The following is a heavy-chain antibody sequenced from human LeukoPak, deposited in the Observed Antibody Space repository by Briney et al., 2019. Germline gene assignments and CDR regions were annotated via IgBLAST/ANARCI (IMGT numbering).Heavy chain of an antibody. CDR2: LYNSGST. Sequence: SETLSLTCTVSGGTVSSYYWSWIRQPPGEGLEWIGCLYNSGSTNYNPSLESRVTISVDTSKSQLSLRLSSVTAADTAVYYCAGGGQWLAFDYWGQGALVTVSS. J-gene: IGHJ4*02. CDR1: GGTVSSYY. D-gene: IGHD6-19*01. V-gene: IGHV4-59*02. CDR3: AGGGQWLAFDY.